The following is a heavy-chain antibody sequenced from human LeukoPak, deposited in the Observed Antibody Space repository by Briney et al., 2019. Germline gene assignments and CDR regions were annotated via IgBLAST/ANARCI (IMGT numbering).Heavy chain of an antibody. CDR3: AKGHYYGSGSLDY. Sequence: GGSLRLSCAASGFTFSSYGMSWVRQAPGKVLEWVSAIGGRDGSTYYADSVKGRFTISRDNSKNTLYVQMNSLRAEDTAVYYCAKGHYYGSGSLDYWGQGTLVTVSS. V-gene: IGHV3-23*01. CDR2: IGGRDGST. CDR1: GFTFSSYG. J-gene: IGHJ4*02. D-gene: IGHD3-10*01.